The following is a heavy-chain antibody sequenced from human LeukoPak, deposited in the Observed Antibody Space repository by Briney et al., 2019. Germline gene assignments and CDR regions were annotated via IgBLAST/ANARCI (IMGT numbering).Heavy chain of an antibody. D-gene: IGHD7-27*01. J-gene: IGHJ6*03. V-gene: IGHV4-34*01. CDR1: GGSFSGYY. CDR3: ARGVANWGSHYYNYYMDV. CDR2: INHSGST. Sequence: SETLSLTCAVYGGSFSGYYWSWIRQPPGKGLEWIGEINHSGSTNYNPSLKSRVTISVDTSKNQFSLKLSSVTAADTAVYYCARGVANWGSHYYNYYMDVWGKGTTVTVSS.